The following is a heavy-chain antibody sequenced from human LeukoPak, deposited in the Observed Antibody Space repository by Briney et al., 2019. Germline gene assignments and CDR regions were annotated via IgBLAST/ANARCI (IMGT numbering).Heavy chain of an antibody. CDR2: INPNSGGT. CDR3: ATDQWGDSSRDAFDI. D-gene: IGHD6-13*01. Sequence: ASVKVSCKASGYTFTDYYMHWVRQAPGQGLEWMGWINPNSGGTKYAQKFQGRVTMTEDTSTDTAYMELSSLRSEDTAVYYCATDQWGDSSRDAFDIWGQGTMVTVSS. V-gene: IGHV1-2*02. J-gene: IGHJ3*02. CDR1: GYTFTDYY.